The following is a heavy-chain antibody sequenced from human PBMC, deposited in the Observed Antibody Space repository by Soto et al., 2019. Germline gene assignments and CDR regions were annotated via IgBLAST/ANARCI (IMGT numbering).Heavy chain of an antibody. J-gene: IGHJ4*02. Sequence: GGSLRLSCAASGFTFSSYAMSWVRQAPGKGLEWVSVISGSDDSTYYADSVKGRFTISRDNSKNTLYLQMNSLRAEDTAVYYCAKRNSSFTFDYWGQGTLVTVSS. CDR2: ISGSDDST. CDR1: GFTFSSYA. D-gene: IGHD6-6*01. CDR3: AKRNSSFTFDY. V-gene: IGHV3-23*01.